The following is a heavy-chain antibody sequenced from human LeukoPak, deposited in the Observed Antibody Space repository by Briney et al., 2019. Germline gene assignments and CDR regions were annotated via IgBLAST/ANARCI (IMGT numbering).Heavy chain of an antibody. CDR2: ISHDGSNQ. D-gene: IGHD2-21*02. CDR1: GFTFTYYA. V-gene: IGHV3-30-3*01. J-gene: IGHJ4*02. Sequence: PGGSLRLSCAVSGFTFTYYAMHWVRQAPGKGLEWVAVISHDGSNQQYADSVNGQVTISRDNSKSTLYLQMDSLTAEDTAEYYCARQGDTGSWYFDYWGQGTLVTVSS. CDR3: ARQGDTGSWYFDY.